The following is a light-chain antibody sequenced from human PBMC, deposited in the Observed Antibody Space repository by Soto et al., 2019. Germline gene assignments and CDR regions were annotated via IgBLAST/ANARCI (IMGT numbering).Light chain of an antibody. J-gene: IGKJ2*01. Sequence: EIVLTQSPGTQSLSPGQRATLSCRASQRVSSGYLAWYQLRPGQAPRLLIYGASSRATGIPDRFSGSGSGTDFTLTISRLEPEDFAVYYCQQYGSSPETFGQGTKLEIK. CDR3: QQYGSSPET. V-gene: IGKV3-20*01. CDR1: QRVSSGY. CDR2: GAS.